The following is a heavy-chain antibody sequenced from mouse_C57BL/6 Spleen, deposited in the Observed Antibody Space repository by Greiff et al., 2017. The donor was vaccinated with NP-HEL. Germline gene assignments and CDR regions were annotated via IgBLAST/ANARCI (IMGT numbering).Heavy chain of an antibody. D-gene: IGHD1-1*01. J-gene: IGHJ2*01. CDR2: IWTGGGT. CDR1: GFSLTSYA. CDR3: AALYYYGSSYFDY. Sequence: QVQLQQSGPGLVAPSQSLSITCTVSGFSLTSYAISWVRQPPGTGLEWLGVIWTGGGTNYNSALKSRLSLSKHKSKSQVFLKMNSLQTDDTARYYCAALYYYGSSYFDYWGQGTTLTVSS. V-gene: IGHV2-9-1*01.